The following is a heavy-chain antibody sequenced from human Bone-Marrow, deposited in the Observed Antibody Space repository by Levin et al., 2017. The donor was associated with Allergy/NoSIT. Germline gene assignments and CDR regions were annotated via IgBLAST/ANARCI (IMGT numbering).Heavy chain of an antibody. V-gene: IGHV1-46*01. Sequence: GGSLRLSCKASGSTFTKYYMHWVRQAPVQGLEWMGIINPSGDYTGYAQKFQGRLTMTRDTPTSTVYMELSSLRSEDTAVYYCARDPTYCSGGSCYFFDYWGQGTLVTVSS. J-gene: IGHJ4*02. D-gene: IGHD2-15*01. CDR2: INPSGDYT. CDR3: ARDPTYCSGGSCYFFDY. CDR1: GSTFTKYY.